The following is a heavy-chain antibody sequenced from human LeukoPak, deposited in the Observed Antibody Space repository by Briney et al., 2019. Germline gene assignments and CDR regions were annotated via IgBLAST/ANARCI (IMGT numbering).Heavy chain of an antibody. CDR3: AKDSRGGGSYHRLLYYFDY. CDR1: GFTFSSYA. D-gene: IGHD1-26*01. CDR2: ISGSGGST. Sequence: GGSLRLSCAAFGFTFSSYAMSWVRQAPGKGLEWVSAISGSGGSTYYADSVKGRFTISRDNSKNTLYLQMNSLRAEDTAVYYCAKDSRGGGSYHRLLYYFDYWGQGTLVTVSS. V-gene: IGHV3-23*01. J-gene: IGHJ4*02.